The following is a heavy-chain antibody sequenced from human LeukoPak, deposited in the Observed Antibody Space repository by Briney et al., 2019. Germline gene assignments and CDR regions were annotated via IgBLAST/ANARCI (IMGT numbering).Heavy chain of an antibody. Sequence: PGGSLRLSCAASGFTFSSYSMNWVRQAPGKGLEWVAMIKYDGIDKQYLDFVKGRFTISRDNAKNSVYLEMNSLRAEDTAMYCVRNRGWLQFDNWGQGTLVTVSS. J-gene: IGHJ4*02. CDR2: IKYDGIDK. V-gene: IGHV3-7*01. D-gene: IGHD5-24*01. CDR1: GFTFSSYS. CDR3: RNRGWLQFDN.